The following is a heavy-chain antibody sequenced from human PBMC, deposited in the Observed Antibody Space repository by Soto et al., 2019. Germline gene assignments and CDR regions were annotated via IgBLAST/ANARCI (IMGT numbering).Heavy chain of an antibody. D-gene: IGHD7-27*01. CDR3: ARDSGNLGNWAYLFDY. Sequence: QGQLVQSGAEVKKPGASVKVSCKASGYTFTSFGISWVRQAPGQGLEWMGWISAYNGNTNYAQKVQGRVTMTTDTSTSTAYMELRSLRSDDTAVYYCARDSGNLGNWAYLFDYWGQGTLVTVSS. CDR1: GYTFTSFG. J-gene: IGHJ4*02. V-gene: IGHV1-18*01. CDR2: ISAYNGNT.